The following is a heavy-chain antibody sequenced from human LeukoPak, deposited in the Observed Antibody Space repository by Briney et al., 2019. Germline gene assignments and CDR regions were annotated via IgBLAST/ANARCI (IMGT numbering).Heavy chain of an antibody. CDR3: ARDVCRGDCYTGFDY. J-gene: IGHJ4*02. CDR1: GYTFTVYF. CDR2: IIPIFGTA. V-gene: IGHV1-69*13. Sequence: ASVKVSCKASGYTFTVYFMHWVRQAPGQGLEWMGGIIPIFGTANYAQKFQGRVTITADESTSTAYMELSSLRSGDTAVYYCARDVCRGDCYTGFDYWGQGTLVTVSS. D-gene: IGHD2-21*02.